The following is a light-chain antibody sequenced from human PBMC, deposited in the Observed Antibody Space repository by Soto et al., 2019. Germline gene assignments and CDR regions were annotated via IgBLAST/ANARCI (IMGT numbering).Light chain of an antibody. CDR1: QSVSSN. CDR2: GAS. J-gene: IGKJ2*01. V-gene: IGKV3-15*01. Sequence: EIVMTQSPATLSVSPGDRATLSCRASQSVSSNLAWYQQKPGQAPRLLIYGASTRATGIPARFSGSGSGTDFTLTISSLQSEDFAVYHCQQYNDWPPYTFGQGTNLEIK. CDR3: QQYNDWPPYT.